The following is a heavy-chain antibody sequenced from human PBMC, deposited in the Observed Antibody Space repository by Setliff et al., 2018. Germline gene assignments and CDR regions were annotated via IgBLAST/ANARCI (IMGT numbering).Heavy chain of an antibody. CDR1: GGSFTPYY. CDR2: VYYSGTA. CDR3: ARLPPLHTPMALTFDY. D-gene: IGHD5-18*01. Sequence: SETLSLTCTVSGGSFTPYYWSWIRQPPGKGLEWIGYVYYSGTAYYNPSLKSRATISVDTSKNQFSLELRSVTAADTAVYYCARLPPLHTPMALTFDYWGQGILVTVSS. V-gene: IGHV4-59*08. J-gene: IGHJ4*02.